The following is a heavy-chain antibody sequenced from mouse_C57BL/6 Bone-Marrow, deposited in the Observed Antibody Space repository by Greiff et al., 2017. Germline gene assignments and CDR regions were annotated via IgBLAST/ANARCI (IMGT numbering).Heavy chain of an antibody. D-gene: IGHD2-5*01. V-gene: IGHV1-64*01. Sequence: VQLQQSGAELVKPGASVKLSCKASGYTFTSYWMHWVKQRPGQGLEWIGMIHPNSGSTNYNEKFKSKATLTVDKSSSTAYMQLSSLTSEDSAVYYCATYSNDAMDYWGQGTSVTVSS. CDR2: IHPNSGST. CDR1: GYTFTSYW. CDR3: ATYSNDAMDY. J-gene: IGHJ4*01.